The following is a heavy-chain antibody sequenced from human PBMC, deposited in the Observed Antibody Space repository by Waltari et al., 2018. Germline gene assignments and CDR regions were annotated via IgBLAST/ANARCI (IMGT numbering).Heavy chain of an antibody. CDR2: IFQSGTT. J-gene: IGHJ3*02. CDR3: ARTSYGDELDAFDI. CDR1: GYSISSGSF. D-gene: IGHD4-17*01. V-gene: IGHV4-38-2*01. Sequence: QVLLQESGPGLVKPSETLSLTCVVSGYSISSGSFWGWIRQAPGQGLEWSGSIFQSGTTYYNPSLKSRLSISVDTSRNQFSLKLTSVTAADTAVYYCARTSYGDELDAFDIWGQGTMVTVSS.